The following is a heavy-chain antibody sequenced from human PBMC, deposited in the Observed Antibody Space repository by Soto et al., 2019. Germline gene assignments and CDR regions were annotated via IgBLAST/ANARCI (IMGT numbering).Heavy chain of an antibody. CDR3: ARADHYYDSSGYYCSWFDP. CDR2: ISYDGSNK. D-gene: IGHD3-22*01. CDR1: GFTFSSYG. V-gene: IGHV3-30*03. Sequence: PGGSLRLSCAASGFTFSSYGMHWVRQAPGKGLEWVAVISYDGSNKYYADSVKGRFTISRDNSKNTLYLQMNSLRAEDTAVYYCARADHYYDSSGYYCSWFDPWGQGT. J-gene: IGHJ5*02.